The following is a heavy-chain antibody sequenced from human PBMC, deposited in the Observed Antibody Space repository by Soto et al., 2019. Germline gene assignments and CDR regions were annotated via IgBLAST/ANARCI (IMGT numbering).Heavy chain of an antibody. J-gene: IGHJ4*02. CDR3: SRVGFWSGYDFDY. D-gene: IGHD3-3*01. CDR2: INSDGSSI. V-gene: IGHV3-74*01. CDR1: GFPFINYW. Sequence: PGGSLRLSCAASGFPFINYWMHWVRQAPGKGLEWVSRINSDGSSINYADSVKGRFTISRDNAKNTLYLQMNSLRAEDTAIYYCSRVGFWSGYDFDYWGQGSLVTVSS.